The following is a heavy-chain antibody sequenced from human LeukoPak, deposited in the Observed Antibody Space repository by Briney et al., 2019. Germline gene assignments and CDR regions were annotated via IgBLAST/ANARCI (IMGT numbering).Heavy chain of an antibody. D-gene: IGHD3-22*01. CDR3: ARDREEYYYDSTIDY. V-gene: IGHV1-69*04. CDR2: IIPILGIA. J-gene: IGHJ4*02. CDR1: GGTFSSYA. Sequence: SVKVSCKASGGTFSSYAISWVRQAPGQGLEWMGRIIPILGIANYAQKFQGRVTITADKSTSTAYMELGSLRSEDTAVYYCARDREEYYYDSTIDYWGQGTLVTVSS.